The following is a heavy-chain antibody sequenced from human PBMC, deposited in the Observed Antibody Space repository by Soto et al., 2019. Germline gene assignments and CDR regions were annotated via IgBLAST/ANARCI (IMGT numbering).Heavy chain of an antibody. V-gene: IGHV4-34*01. Sequence: SETLSLTCAVYGGSFSGYYWSWIRQPPGKGLEWIGEINHSGSTNYNPSLESRVTISVDTSKNQFSLKLSSVTAADTAVYYCARGSRGFLLYGMDVWGQGTTVPVSS. CDR2: INHSGST. CDR1: GGSFSGYY. J-gene: IGHJ6*02. CDR3: ARGSRGFLLYGMDV. D-gene: IGHD3-3*01.